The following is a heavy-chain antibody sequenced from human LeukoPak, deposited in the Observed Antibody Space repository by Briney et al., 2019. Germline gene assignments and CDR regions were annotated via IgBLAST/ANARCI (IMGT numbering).Heavy chain of an antibody. J-gene: IGHJ4*02. V-gene: IGHV3-30-3*01. CDR2: ISYDGSNK. CDR3: AREGDVLRFLEWLSSLSY. Sequence: GGSLRLSCAASEFTFSSYAMHWVRQAPGKGLEWVAVISYDGSNKYYADSVKGRFTISRDNSKNTLYLQMNSLRAEDTAVYYCAREGDVLRFLEWLSSLSYWGQGTLVTVSS. D-gene: IGHD3-3*01. CDR1: EFTFSSYA.